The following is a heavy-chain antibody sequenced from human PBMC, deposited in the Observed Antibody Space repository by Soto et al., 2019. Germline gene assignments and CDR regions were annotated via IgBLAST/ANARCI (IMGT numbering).Heavy chain of an antibody. CDR1: GFIFTNFW. V-gene: IGHV3-74*01. D-gene: IGHD6-13*01. Sequence: AGSLRLSCEASGFIFTNFWMHWVRQVPGKGLVWVSRIDTSGSSTSYADSVKGRFTISRDNAKNTVSLQMNSLRAEDTGVYYCAKDSWYFDLWSQGSLVTVS. CDR2: IDTSGSST. CDR3: AKDSWYFDL. J-gene: IGHJ4*02.